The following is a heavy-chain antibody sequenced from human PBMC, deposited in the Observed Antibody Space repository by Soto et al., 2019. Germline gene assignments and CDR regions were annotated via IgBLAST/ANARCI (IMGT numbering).Heavy chain of an antibody. CDR3: ALSLGYCSGGSCYGFDD. CDR2: MNPNSGNT. CDR1: GYTFTSYD. J-gene: IGHJ4*02. Sequence: GASVKVSCKASGYTFTSYDINWVRQATGQGLEWMGWMNPNSGNTGYAQKFQGRVTMTRNTSISTAYMELSSLRSEDTAVYYCALSLGYCSGGSCYGFDDWGQGTLVPVSS. V-gene: IGHV1-8*01. D-gene: IGHD2-15*01.